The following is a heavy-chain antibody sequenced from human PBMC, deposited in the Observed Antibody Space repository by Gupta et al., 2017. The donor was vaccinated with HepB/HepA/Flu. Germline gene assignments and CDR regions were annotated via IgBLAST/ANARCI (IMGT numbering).Heavy chain of an antibody. V-gene: IGHV3-30*18. D-gene: IGHD6-6*01. CDR1: GFTFSSYG. CDR3: AKVQQLVDLSFPDY. J-gene: IGHJ4*02. Sequence: QVQLVESGGGVVQPGRSLRLSCAASGFTFSSYGMHWVRQAPGKGLEWVAVISYDGSNKYYADSVKGRFTISRDNSKNTLYLQMNSLRAEDTAVYYCAKVQQLVDLSFPDYWGQGTLVTVSS. CDR2: ISYDGSNK.